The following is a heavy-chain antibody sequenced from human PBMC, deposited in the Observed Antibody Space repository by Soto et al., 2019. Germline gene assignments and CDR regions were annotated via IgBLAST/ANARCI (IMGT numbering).Heavy chain of an antibody. CDR3: ARLSLAWAAALKTWDYPKNFFDY. D-gene: IGHD2-2*01. CDR2: VSAYNGNT. J-gene: IGHJ4*02. CDR1: GYTFTHFG. Sequence: QVQLVQSGAEVEKPGASVKVSCTASGYTFTHFGINWVRQAPGQGLEWMGWVSAYNGNTHYAQKLQGRVTMTTDSSTSTTYMELRSLRSDDTAVYYCARLSLAWAAALKTWDYPKNFFDYWGQGTLITVSS. V-gene: IGHV1-18*01.